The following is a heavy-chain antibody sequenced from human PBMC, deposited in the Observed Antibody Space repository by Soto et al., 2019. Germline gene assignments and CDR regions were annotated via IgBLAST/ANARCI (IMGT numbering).Heavy chain of an antibody. D-gene: IGHD2-15*01. Sequence: QVQLVQSGAEVKKPGSSVKVSCKASGGTFSSYAISWVRQAPGQGLEWMGGIIPIFGTANYAQKFQGRVTITADESTSTAYMELSSLRSEDTAVYYCASEGYCSGGSCSYDAFDIWGQGTMFTVSS. V-gene: IGHV1-69*12. CDR1: GGTFSSYA. J-gene: IGHJ3*02. CDR2: IIPIFGTA. CDR3: ASEGYCSGGSCSYDAFDI.